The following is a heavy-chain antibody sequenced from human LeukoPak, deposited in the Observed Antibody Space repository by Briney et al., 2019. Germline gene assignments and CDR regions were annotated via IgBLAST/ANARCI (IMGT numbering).Heavy chain of an antibody. CDR3: AKDLYYYDSSGFHILGPADN. Sequence: GGSLRLSCAASGFTFDDYAMHWVRHAPGKGLEWVSLISGDGGSTYYADFVKGRFTISRDNSKNSLYLQMNSLRIEDTALYYCAKDLYYYDSSGFHILGPADNWGQGTLVAVSS. D-gene: IGHD3-22*01. CDR1: GFTFDDYA. V-gene: IGHV3-43*02. CDR2: ISGDGGST. J-gene: IGHJ4*02.